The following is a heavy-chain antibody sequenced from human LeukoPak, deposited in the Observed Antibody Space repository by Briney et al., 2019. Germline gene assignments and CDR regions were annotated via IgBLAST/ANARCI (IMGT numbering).Heavy chain of an antibody. CDR2: IYSGGST. CDR1: GFTVSSNY. CDR3: ARSHIYGSGSYYNAFDI. V-gene: IGHV3-53*01. D-gene: IGHD3-10*01. Sequence: PGGSLRLSCAASGFTVSSNYMSWVRQAPGKGLEWVSVIYSGGSTYYADSVKGRFTISRDNSKNTLYLQMNSLRAEDTAVYYCARSHIYGSGSYYNAFDIWGQGTMVTVSS. J-gene: IGHJ3*02.